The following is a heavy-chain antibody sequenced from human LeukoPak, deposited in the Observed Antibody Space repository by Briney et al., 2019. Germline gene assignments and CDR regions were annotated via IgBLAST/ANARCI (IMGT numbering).Heavy chain of an antibody. CDR3: ARLYDSSGYSANWFDP. V-gene: IGHV4-34*01. Sequence: SETLSLTCAVYGGSFSGYYWSWVRQTPGKGLEWIGEINHSGSTYYNPSLKSRVSLSVDTSKNQFSLKLSSVTAADTAVYYCARLYDSSGYSANWFDPWGQGTLVTVSS. CDR1: GGSFSGYY. CDR2: INHSGST. D-gene: IGHD3-22*01. J-gene: IGHJ5*02.